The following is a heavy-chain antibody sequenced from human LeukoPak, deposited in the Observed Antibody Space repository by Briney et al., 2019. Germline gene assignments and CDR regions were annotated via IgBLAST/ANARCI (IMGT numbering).Heavy chain of an antibody. J-gene: IGHJ4*02. CDR3: ARGRSGYYPPADY. D-gene: IGHD3-22*01. V-gene: IGHV3-74*01. Sequence: PGGSLRLSCAASGFTFSSYWMHWVRQAPGKGLVWVSRINSDGSSTSYADSVKGRFTISRDNSKNTLYLQMNSLRAEDTAVYYCARGRSGYYPPADYWGQGTLVTVSS. CDR1: GFTFSSYW. CDR2: INSDGSST.